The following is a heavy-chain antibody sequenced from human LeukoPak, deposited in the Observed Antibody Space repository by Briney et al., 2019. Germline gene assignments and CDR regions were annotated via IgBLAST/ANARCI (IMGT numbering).Heavy chain of an antibody. CDR2: IIPIFGTA. D-gene: IGHD6-13*01. J-gene: IGHJ4*02. CDR1: GGTFSSYA. CDR3: ARDRAPLAAAGITY. Sequence: GASVKVSCKASGGTFSSYAISWVRQAPGQGLEWMGGIIPIFGTANYAQRFQGRVTITADESTSTAYMELSSLRSEDTAVYYCARDRAPLAAAGITYWGQGTLVTVSS. V-gene: IGHV1-69*13.